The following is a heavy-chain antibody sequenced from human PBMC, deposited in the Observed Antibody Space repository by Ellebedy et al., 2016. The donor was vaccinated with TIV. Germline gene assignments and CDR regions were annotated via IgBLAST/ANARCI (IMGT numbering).Heavy chain of an antibody. CDR1: GYTFSDYG. J-gene: IGHJ3*01. CDR2: INTNDGHP. CDR3: ARDQGFRGLGADAFDV. Sequence: AASVKVSCKTSGYTFSDYGLNFLRQAPGQGLQWMGWINTNDGHPNYPPKFKGRVAMTIDTSTGTAYMDLRSLTSDDTAIYYCARDQGFRGLGADAFDVWGQGTTVTVSS. V-gene: IGHV1-18*04. D-gene: IGHD1-26*01.